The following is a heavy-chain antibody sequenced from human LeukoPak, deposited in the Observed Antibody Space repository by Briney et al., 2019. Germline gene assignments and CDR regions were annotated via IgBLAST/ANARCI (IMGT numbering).Heavy chain of an antibody. CDR2: INPNSGGT. D-gene: IGHD6-19*01. V-gene: IGHV1-2*02. CDR3: ARDLGIAVAFDY. Sequence: ASVKVSCKASGYTFTSYGISWVRQAPGQGLEWMGWINPNSGGTNYAQKFQGRVTMTRDTSISTAYMELSRLRSDDTAVYYCARDLGIAVAFDYWGQGTLVTVSS. CDR1: GYTFTSYG. J-gene: IGHJ4*02.